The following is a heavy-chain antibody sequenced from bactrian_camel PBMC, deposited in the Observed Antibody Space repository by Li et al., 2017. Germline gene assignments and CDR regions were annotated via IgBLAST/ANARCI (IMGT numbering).Heavy chain of an antibody. CDR2: ILRTGTTT. CDR1: GITFSTYW. D-gene: IGHD2*01. Sequence: HVQLVESGGGLVQPGGSLRLSCAASGITFSTYWMYWVRQAPGKGLEWVSTILRTGTTTRYSDSVKGRFIISRDDAKNTLFLQLNSLDFEDTAMYYCASDYGTTYYGQGTQVTVS. J-gene: IGHJ4*01. V-gene: IGHV3S1*01.